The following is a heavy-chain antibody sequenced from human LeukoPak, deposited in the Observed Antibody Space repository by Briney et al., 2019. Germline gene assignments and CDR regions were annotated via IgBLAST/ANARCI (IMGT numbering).Heavy chain of an antibody. CDR3: AKDLGSYDYVWGSYIDY. Sequence: HPGGSLRLSCAASGFTFSSYGMHWVRQAPGKGLEWVAVISYDGSNKYYADSVKGRFTISRDNSKNTLYLQMNSLRAEDTAVYYCAKDLGSYDYVWGSYIDYWGQGTLVTVSS. J-gene: IGHJ4*02. CDR2: ISYDGSNK. V-gene: IGHV3-30*18. CDR1: GFTFSSYG. D-gene: IGHD3-16*01.